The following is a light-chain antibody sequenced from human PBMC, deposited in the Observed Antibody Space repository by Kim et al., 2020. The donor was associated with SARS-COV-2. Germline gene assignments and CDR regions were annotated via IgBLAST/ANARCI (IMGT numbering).Light chain of an antibody. Sequence: QSVLTQPPSVSEAPRQRVTISCSGSSSNIGNNAVSWYQQFPGKAPKLLIYSDDVLPSGVSDRFSGSKSGTSASLAISGLQSEDEAHYYCAAWDDSLHGPVFGGGTQLTVL. J-gene: IGLJ3*02. CDR2: SDD. CDR1: SSNIGNNA. CDR3: AAWDDSLHGPV. V-gene: IGLV1-36*01.